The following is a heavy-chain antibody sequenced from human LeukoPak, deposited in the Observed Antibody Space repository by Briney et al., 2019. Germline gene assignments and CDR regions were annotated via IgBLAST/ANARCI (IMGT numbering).Heavy chain of an antibody. CDR3: ASNQDGDYGVFDY. CDR2: IIPILGIA. Sequence: GSSVKVSCKASGGTFISYTISWVRQAPGQGLEWMGRIIPILGIANYAQKFQGRVTITADKSTSTAYMELSSLRSEDTAVYYCASNQDGDYGVFDYWGQGTLVTVSS. CDR1: GGTFISYT. D-gene: IGHD4-17*01. J-gene: IGHJ4*02. V-gene: IGHV1-69*02.